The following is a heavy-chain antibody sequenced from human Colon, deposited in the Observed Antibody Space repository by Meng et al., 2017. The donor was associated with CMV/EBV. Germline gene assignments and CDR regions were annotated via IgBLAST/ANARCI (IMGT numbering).Heavy chain of an antibody. J-gene: IGHJ4*02. Sequence: GESLKISCTASGSTFNIYTFHWVRQAPAKGLEWVALISSDGITKYYADSVKGRFTISSDTAKNTVYLQMTSLRVEDTALYYCARYNNGWWSLDSWGLGTLVTVSS. CDR2: ISSDGITK. D-gene: IGHD6-19*01. V-gene: IGHV3-30-3*01. CDR1: GSTFNIYT. CDR3: ARYNNGWWSLDS.